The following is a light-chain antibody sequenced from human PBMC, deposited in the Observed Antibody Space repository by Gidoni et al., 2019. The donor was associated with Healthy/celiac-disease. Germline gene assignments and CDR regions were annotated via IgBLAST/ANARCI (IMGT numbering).Light chain of an antibody. V-gene: IGLV3-1*01. CDR1: KLGDKY. CDR2: QDR. Sequence: SYELTQPPSVSVSPGQTASITCSGDKLGDKYACWYQQKPGQSPVLVIYQDRKRPSGIPERFSGSNSGNTATLTISGTQAMDEADYYCQAWDSSTGVFGGGTKLTVI. J-gene: IGLJ2*01. CDR3: QAWDSSTGV.